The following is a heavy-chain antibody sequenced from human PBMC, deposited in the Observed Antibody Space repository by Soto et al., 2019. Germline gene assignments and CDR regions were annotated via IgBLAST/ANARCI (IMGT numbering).Heavy chain of an antibody. Sequence: GGSLRLSCAASGFAFYYYNMHWVRQAPGKGLVWVSRINPDGSATNYADSVKGRLTMSRDNAKNTLYLQMNSLRAEDTAVFYCGRGGSDSPMAPGYWGQGTLVTVSS. D-gene: IGHD5-18*01. CDR3: GRGGSDSPMAPGY. CDR1: GFAFYYYN. J-gene: IGHJ4*02. V-gene: IGHV3-74*01. CDR2: INPDGSAT.